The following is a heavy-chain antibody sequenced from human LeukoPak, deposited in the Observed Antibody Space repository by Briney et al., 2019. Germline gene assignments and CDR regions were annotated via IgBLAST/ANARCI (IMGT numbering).Heavy chain of an antibody. CDR3: AGSTVITSDAFDI. CDR1: GGSISSGGYS. D-gene: IGHD4-23*01. J-gene: IGHJ3*02. Sequence: SETLSFTCAVSGGSISSGGYSWSWIRQPPGKGLEWIGYIYHSGSTYYNPSLKSRVTISVDRSKNQFSLKLSSVTAADTAVYYCAGSTVITSDAFDIWGQGTMVTVSS. V-gene: IGHV4-30-2*01. CDR2: IYHSGST.